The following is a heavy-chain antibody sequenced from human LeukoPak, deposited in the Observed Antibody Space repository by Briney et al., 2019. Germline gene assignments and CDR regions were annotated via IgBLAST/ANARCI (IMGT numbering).Heavy chain of an antibody. V-gene: IGHV3-49*04. CDR1: GFTFGDYA. D-gene: IGHD6-19*01. CDR3: NRYSSGWYSSDY. J-gene: IGHJ4*02. Sequence: PGRSLRLSCTASGFTFGDYAMSWVRQAPGKGLEWVGFIRSTTYGGTTEYAASVKGRFTISRDDSKSIAYLQMNSLKTEDTAVYYCNRYSSGWYSSDYWGQGTLVTVSS. CDR2: IRSTTYGGTT.